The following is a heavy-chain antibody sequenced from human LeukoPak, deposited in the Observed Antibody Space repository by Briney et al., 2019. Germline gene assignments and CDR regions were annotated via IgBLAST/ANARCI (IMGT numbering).Heavy chain of an antibody. CDR1: GFTFSHDW. CDR2: IKQDGSEK. J-gene: IGHJ4*02. Sequence: PGGSLRLSCAASGFTFSHDWMSWVRQAAGKGLEWVANIKQDGSEKYYVDSVKGRFTISRDDAKNSLYLQMNSLRAEDTAVYYCARDSSQWLVTWGQGTLVTVSS. V-gene: IGHV3-7*01. D-gene: IGHD6-19*01. CDR3: ARDSSQWLVT.